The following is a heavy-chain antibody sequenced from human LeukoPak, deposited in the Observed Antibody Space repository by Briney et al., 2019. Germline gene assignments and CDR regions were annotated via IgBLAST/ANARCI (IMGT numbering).Heavy chain of an antibody. Sequence: GGSLRLSCAASRFTFSSYWMSWVRQAPGKGLEWVANIKQDGSEKYYVASVKGRFTISRDNAKNSLYLQMNSLRAEDTAVYFCARDLSPSRCSTTSCPQGFDYWGQGTLVTVSS. J-gene: IGHJ4*02. CDR2: IKQDGSEK. D-gene: IGHD2-2*01. CDR1: RFTFSSYW. V-gene: IGHV3-7*01. CDR3: ARDLSPSRCSTTSCPQGFDY.